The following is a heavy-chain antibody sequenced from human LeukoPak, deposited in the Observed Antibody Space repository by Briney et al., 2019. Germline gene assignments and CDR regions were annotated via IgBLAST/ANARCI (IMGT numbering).Heavy chain of an antibody. CDR1: GGSFSGYY. V-gene: IGHV4-34*01. CDR3: ALCSEAAFDI. J-gene: IGHJ3*02. CDR2: INHSGST. Sequence: PSETLSLTCAVYGGSFSGYYWSWIRQPPGEGLEWIGEINHSGSTNYNPSLKSRVTISVDTSKNQFSLKLSSVTAADTAVYYCALCSEAAFDIWGQGTMVTVSS. D-gene: IGHD2-15*01.